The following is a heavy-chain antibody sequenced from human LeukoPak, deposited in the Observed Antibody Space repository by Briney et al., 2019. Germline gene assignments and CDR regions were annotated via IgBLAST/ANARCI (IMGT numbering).Heavy chain of an antibody. J-gene: IGHJ6*03. CDR2: IYTSGST. Sequence: PSETLSLTCTVSGGSFTTYYWSWIRQPAGKGLEWIGRIYTSGSTNYNPSLKSRVTMSVDTSKNQFSLKLSSVTAADTAVYYCARDQDGSGSPHYYYYMDVWGKGTTVTISS. CDR1: GGSFTTYY. CDR3: ARDQDGSGSPHYYYYMDV. V-gene: IGHV4-4*07. D-gene: IGHD3-10*01.